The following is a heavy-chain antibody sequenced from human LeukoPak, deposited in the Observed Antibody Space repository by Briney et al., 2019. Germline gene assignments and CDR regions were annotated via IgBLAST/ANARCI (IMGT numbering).Heavy chain of an antibody. CDR1: GYTFSNYG. Sequence: ASVKVSCKASGYTFSNYGISWVRQAPGQGLEWMGWISAFNGDTNYAQNLQGRVTLTTDTSTSTAYMDLGSLRSDDTAVYYCARARGGGDYDSYFDYWGQGTLVTVSS. V-gene: IGHV1-18*01. D-gene: IGHD4-17*01. J-gene: IGHJ4*02. CDR3: ARARGGGDYDSYFDY. CDR2: ISAFNGDT.